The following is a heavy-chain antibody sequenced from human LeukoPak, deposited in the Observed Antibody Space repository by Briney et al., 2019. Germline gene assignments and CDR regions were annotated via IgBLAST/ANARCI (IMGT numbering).Heavy chain of an antibody. V-gene: IGHV3-33*01. J-gene: IGHJ3*02. CDR1: GFTFSSYG. Sequence: PGRSLRLSCAASGFTFSSYGMHWVRQAPGKGLEWVAVIWYDGSDKYYADSVKGRFTISRDNSKNTLYLQMNSLRAEDTAVYYCARGVVVLHWRDAFDIWGQGTMVTVFS. CDR3: ARGVVVLHWRDAFDI. D-gene: IGHD2-21*01. CDR2: IWYDGSDK.